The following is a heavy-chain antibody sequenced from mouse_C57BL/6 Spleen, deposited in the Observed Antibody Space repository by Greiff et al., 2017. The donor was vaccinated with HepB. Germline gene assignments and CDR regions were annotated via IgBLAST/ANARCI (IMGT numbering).Heavy chain of an antibody. V-gene: IGHV2-2*01. Sequence: QVQLKESGPGLVQPSQSLSITCTVSGFSLTSYGVHWVRQSPGKGLEWLGVIWSGGSTDYNAAFISRLSISKDNSKSQVFFKMNSLQADDTAIYYCARKGDDYEGGYAMDYWGQGTSVTVSS. CDR1: GFSLTSYG. CDR2: IWSGGST. J-gene: IGHJ4*01. CDR3: ARKGDDYEGGYAMDY. D-gene: IGHD2-4*01.